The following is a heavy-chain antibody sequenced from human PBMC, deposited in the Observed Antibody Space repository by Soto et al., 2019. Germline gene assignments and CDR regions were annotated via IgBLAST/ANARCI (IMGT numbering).Heavy chain of an antibody. D-gene: IGHD6-19*01. V-gene: IGHV3-23*01. CDR3: AKEPTPFEIAVAGGVGYY. CDR1: GFTFSSYA. CDR2: ISGSGGST. J-gene: IGHJ4*02. Sequence: PGGSLRLSCAASGFTFSSYAMSWVRQAPGKGLEWVSAISGSGGSTYYADSVKGRFTISRDNSKNTLYLQMNSLRAEDTAVYYCAKEPTPFEIAVAGGVGYYWGQGTLVTVSS.